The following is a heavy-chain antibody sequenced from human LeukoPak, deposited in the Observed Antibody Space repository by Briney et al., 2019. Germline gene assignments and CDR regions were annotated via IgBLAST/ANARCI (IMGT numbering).Heavy chain of an antibody. CDR2: ITHSGGT. Sequence: PSETLSLTCAVYGGSFSGYYWSWIRQPPGKGLEWIGEITHSGGTNYNPSLKSRVTISVDTSKNQFSLNLSSVTAADTAVYYCASYQGQTRYFARDWGQGTLVTVSS. CDR1: GGSFSGYY. CDR3: ASYQGQTRYFARD. V-gene: IGHV4-34*01. J-gene: IGHJ4*02. D-gene: IGHD3-9*01.